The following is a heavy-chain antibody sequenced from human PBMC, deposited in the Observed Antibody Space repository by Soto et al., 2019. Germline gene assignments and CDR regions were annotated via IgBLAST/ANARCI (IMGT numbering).Heavy chain of an antibody. CDR1: GGSINNYY. J-gene: IGHJ4*02. V-gene: IGHV4-59*08. CDR2: IYYSGST. CDR3: ARRYGGNFDY. D-gene: IGHD3-16*01. Sequence: LSLTCTVSGGSINNYYWSWIRQPPGKGLEWIGYIYYSGSTNYNPSLKSRITISVDTSKNQFSLKLSSVTAADTAVYYCARRYGGNFDYWGQGTLVTVSS.